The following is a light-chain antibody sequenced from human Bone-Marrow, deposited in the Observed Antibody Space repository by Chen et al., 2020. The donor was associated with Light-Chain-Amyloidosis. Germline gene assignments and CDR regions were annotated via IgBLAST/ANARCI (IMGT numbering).Light chain of an antibody. CDR2: LAF. CDR1: QSLRHINGYTS. Sequence: IALNQSPLSLSVSPGETASISCTARQSLRHINGYTSLDWYLQRPGQSPQLLIYLAFNRAPGVPDRFSATGAGAEFTLRINKVEAEDVGVYYCMEALQTPHYSFGRGTKLEIK. CDR3: MEALQTPHYS. J-gene: IGKJ2*01. V-gene: IGKV2-28*01.